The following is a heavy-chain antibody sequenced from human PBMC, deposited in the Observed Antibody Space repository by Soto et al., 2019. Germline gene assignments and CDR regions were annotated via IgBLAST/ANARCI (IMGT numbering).Heavy chain of an antibody. CDR1: GGSISSGDYY. CDR2: IYYSGST. CDR3: ARGYYDFWRGSLRQGWFDP. J-gene: IGHJ5*02. Sequence: SETLSLTCSVSGGSISSGDYYWSWIRQPPGKGLEWIGYIYYSGSTYYNPSLKSRVTISVDTSKNQFSLKLSSVTAADTAVYYCARGYYDFWRGSLRQGWFDPWGQGTLVTVYS. D-gene: IGHD3-3*01. V-gene: IGHV4-30-4*01.